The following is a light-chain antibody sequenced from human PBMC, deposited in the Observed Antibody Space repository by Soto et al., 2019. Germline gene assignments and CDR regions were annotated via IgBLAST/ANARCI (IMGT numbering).Light chain of an antibody. J-gene: IGLJ2*01. CDR2: EVS. V-gene: IGLV2-8*01. Sequence: QSALTQPHSASGSPGQSVTISCTGTSSDVGGYNYVSWYQHHPGKAPKLMIYEVSKRRSGVADRFSGSKSGNTAYLTVSGLQAEDEADYCCSSYAGSNNCEVVFGGGTKRTVL. CDR3: SSYAGSNNCEVV. CDR1: SSDVGGYNY.